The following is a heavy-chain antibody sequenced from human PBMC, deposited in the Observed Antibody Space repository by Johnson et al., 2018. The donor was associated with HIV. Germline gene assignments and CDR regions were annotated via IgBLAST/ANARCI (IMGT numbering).Heavy chain of an antibody. J-gene: IGHJ3*02. Sequence: EVQLVESGGGLVKPGGSLRLSCAASGFTFSTYDMHWVRQATGKGLEWVSAIGPAGDTYYPGSVKGRFTISRENAKNSLFLQMNSLRVEDTAVYYCARSGGYPNAFDMWGQGTLVTVPA. CDR2: IGPAGDT. V-gene: IGHV3-13*01. D-gene: IGHD6-13*01. CDR1: GFTFSTYD. CDR3: ARSGGYPNAFDM.